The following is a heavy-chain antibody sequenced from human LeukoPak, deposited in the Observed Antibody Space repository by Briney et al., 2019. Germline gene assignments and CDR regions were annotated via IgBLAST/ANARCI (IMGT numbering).Heavy chain of an antibody. CDR3: ARHGYYDSSGYYGFDY. V-gene: IGHV4-59*08. CDR1: GGSISSYY. CDR2: SYYSGST. J-gene: IGHJ4*02. Sequence: SEALSLTCIVSGGSISSYYWSWIRQPPGKRLEWIGYSYYSGSTNYNPSLKSRVTIPVDTSKNQFSLKLSSVTATDTAVYYCARHGYYDSSGYYGFDYWGQGTLVTVSS. D-gene: IGHD3-22*01.